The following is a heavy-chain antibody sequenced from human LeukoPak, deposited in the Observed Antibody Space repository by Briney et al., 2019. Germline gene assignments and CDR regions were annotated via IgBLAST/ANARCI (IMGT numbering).Heavy chain of an antibody. D-gene: IGHD2-2*02. J-gene: IGHJ6*03. CDR1: GYTFTAYY. V-gene: IGHV1-2*02. Sequence: ASVKVSCKASGYTFTAYYMHWVRQAPGQGLEWMGWINPNSGGTNYAQKFQGRVTMTRDTSISTAYMELSRLRSDDTAVYYCARAGYCSSTSCYTGVYYYYYMDVWGKGTTVTVSS. CDR3: ARAGYCSSTSCYTGVYYYYYMDV. CDR2: INPNSGGT.